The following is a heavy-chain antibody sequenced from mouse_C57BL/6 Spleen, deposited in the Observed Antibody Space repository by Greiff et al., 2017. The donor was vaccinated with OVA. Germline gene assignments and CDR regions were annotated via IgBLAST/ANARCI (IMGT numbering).Heavy chain of an antibody. D-gene: IGHD4-1*01. CDR2: ISDGGSYT. Sequence: EVQLVESGGGLVKPGGSLKLSCAASGFTFSSYAMSWVRQTPEKRLEWVATISDGGSYTYYPDNVKGRFTISRDNAKNNLYLQMSHLKSEDTAMYYCASRNWDTMDYGGQEPSVTVSS. CDR1: GFTFSSYA. V-gene: IGHV5-4*01. CDR3: ASRNWDTMDY. J-gene: IGHJ4*01.